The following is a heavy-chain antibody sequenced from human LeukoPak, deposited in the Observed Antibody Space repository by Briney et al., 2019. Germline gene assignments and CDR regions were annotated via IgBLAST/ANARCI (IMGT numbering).Heavy chain of an antibody. CDR1: GGSISSYY. CDR3: ATYYHDTERGWWFDP. D-gene: IGHD3-22*01. V-gene: IGHV4-59*01. J-gene: IGHJ5*02. Sequence: SETLSLTCTVSGGSISSYYWSWIRQPPGKGLEWIGYIYYTGSTSYNPSLKSRLTISVDTSKNQFSLKLRSVTAADTAVYYCATYYHDTERGWWFDPWGQGTLVTVSS. CDR2: IYYTGST.